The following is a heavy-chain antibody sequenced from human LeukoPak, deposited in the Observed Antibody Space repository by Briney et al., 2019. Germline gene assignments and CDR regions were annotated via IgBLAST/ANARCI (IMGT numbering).Heavy chain of an antibody. CDR1: GFAFSGSW. Sequence: GGSLRLSCVASGFAFSGSWMTWVRQAPGKGLEWVANMNPDGSGKYYVDSVKGRFTVSRDNAKNSLYLQMNSLRAEDTAVYYCARDYGDYGWVQYYYYYYGMDVWGQGTTVTVSS. CDR2: MNPDGSGK. V-gene: IGHV3-7*03. CDR3: ARDYGDYGWVQYYYYYYGMDV. J-gene: IGHJ6*02. D-gene: IGHD4-17*01.